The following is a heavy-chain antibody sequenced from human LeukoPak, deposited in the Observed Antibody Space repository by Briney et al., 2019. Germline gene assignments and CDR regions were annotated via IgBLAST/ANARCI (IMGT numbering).Heavy chain of an antibody. V-gene: IGHV3-33*01. CDR2: IWYDGSNK. J-gene: IGHJ6*03. Sequence: PGGSLRLSCAASGFTFSSYGMHWVRQAPGKGLEWVAVIWYDGSNKYYADSVKGRFTISRDNSKNTLYLQMNSLRAEDTAVYYCASKGDYYYYYMDVWGKGTTVTVSS. CDR1: GFTFSSYG. D-gene: IGHD3-16*01. CDR3: ASKGDYYYYYMDV.